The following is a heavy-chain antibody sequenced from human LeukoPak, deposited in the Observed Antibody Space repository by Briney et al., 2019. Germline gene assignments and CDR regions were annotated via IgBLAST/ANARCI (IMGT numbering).Heavy chain of an antibody. CDR2: INPNSGGT. Sequence: ASVKVSCKASGYTFTSYGISWVRQAPGQGLEWMGWINPNSGGTNYAQKFQGRVTMTRDTSISTAYMELSRLRSDDTAVYYCARDAGAAAVGDYWGQGTLVTVSS. CDR3: ARDAGAAAVGDY. CDR1: GYTFTSYG. V-gene: IGHV1-2*02. J-gene: IGHJ4*02. D-gene: IGHD6-13*01.